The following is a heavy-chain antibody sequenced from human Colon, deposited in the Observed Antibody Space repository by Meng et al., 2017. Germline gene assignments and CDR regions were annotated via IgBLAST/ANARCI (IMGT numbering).Heavy chain of an antibody. CDR2: IDHRGSA. D-gene: IGHD4-23*01. Sequence: GHVHESGPVLFKPSETLSLCFSVSGASVSVNGYWSWVRQPPGRGLEWIGQIDHRGSAYYRPSLNSRVTMSLDKSRNQFSLRLTSVTAADTAVYYCARHGGYYQDFWGQGTLVTASS. CDR1: GASVSVNGY. V-gene: IGHV4-4*02. CDR3: ARHGGYYQDF. J-gene: IGHJ4*02.